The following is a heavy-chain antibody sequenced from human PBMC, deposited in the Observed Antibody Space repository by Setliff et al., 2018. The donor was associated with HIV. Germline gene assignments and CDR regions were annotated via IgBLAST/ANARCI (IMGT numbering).Heavy chain of an antibody. D-gene: IGHD3-22*01. V-gene: IGHV4-39*07. CDR1: GGSISSSSYY. Sequence: PSETLSLTCTVSGGSISSSSYYWGWIRQPPGKGLEWIGTIYYSGNTYFNPSLRSRVTISADTPKNQLSLKLTSVTAADTAVYYCAMLDTSDYFRNNWFDSWGQGTLVTVS. CDR3: AMLDTSDYFRNNWFDS. J-gene: IGHJ5*01. CDR2: IYYSGNT.